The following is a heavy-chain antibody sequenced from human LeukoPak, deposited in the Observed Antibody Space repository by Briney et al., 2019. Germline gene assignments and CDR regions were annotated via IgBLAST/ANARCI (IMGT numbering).Heavy chain of an antibody. V-gene: IGHV3-21*01. Sequence: PGGSLRLSCAASGFTFSSYSMNWVRQAPGKGLEWVSSISSSSSYIYYADSVKGRFTISRDNAENSLYLQMNSLRAEDTAVYYCARPAADYSTFDYWGQGTLVTVSS. J-gene: IGHJ4*02. CDR1: GFTFSSYS. D-gene: IGHD4-11*01. CDR3: ARPAADYSTFDY. CDR2: ISSSSSYI.